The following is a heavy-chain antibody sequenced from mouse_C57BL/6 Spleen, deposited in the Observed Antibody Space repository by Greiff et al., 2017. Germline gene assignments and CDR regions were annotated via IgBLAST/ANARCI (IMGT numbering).Heavy chain of an antibody. J-gene: IGHJ3*01. CDR3: AYYDYDGFAY. D-gene: IGHD2-4*01. CDR1: GYTFTDYY. Sequence: VQLKPSGPELVKPGASVKISCKASGYTFTDYYMNWVKQSHGKSLEWIGDINPNNGGTSYNQKFKGKATLTVDKSSSTAYMELRSLTSEDSAVYYCAYYDYDGFAYWGQGTLVTVSA. CDR2: INPNNGGT. V-gene: IGHV1-26*01.